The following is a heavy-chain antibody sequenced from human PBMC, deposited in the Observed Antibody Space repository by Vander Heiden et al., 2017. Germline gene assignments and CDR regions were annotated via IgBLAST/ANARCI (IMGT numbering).Heavy chain of an antibody. CDR2: IGGSGAGT. CDR3: AKDGSHDAFDI. D-gene: IGHD6-19*01. V-gene: IGHV3-23*01. Sequence: EVQLLASGGGLVQPGESLSLYCAASAFIFSSDAMNWVRQAPGKGLEWVSAIGGSGAGTHYADSGKGRFTISRDNSKNTLYLQINSLRAEDTAVYYCAKDGSHDAFDIWGQGTMVTVSS. J-gene: IGHJ3*02. CDR1: AFIFSSDA.